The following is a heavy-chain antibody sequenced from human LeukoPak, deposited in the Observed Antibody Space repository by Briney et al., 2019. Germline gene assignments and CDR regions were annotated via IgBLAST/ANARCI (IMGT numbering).Heavy chain of an antibody. CDR2: INGSGGST. J-gene: IGHJ4*02. V-gene: IGHV3-23*01. CDR1: GFTFSSYA. CDR3: AKASAMIVVVSKHFDY. Sequence: PGGSLRLFCAASGFTFSSYAMSWVRQAPGKGLEWVSAINGSGGSTYYADSVKGRFTISRDNSKNTLYLQMNSLRAEDTAIYYCAKASAMIVVVSKHFDYWGQGTLVTVSS. D-gene: IGHD3-22*01.